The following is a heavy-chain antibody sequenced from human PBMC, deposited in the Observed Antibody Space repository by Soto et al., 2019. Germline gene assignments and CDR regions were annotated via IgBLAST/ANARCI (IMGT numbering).Heavy chain of an antibody. CDR1: GGTFSSYA. V-gene: IGHV1-69*13. Sequence: GASVKVSCKASGGTFSSYAISWVRQAPGQGLEWMGGIIPIFGTANYAQKFQGRVTITADESTSTAYMELSSLRSEDTAVYYCARAAYSGSYYYYYGMDVWGQGTTVTVSS. J-gene: IGHJ6*02. D-gene: IGHD1-26*01. CDR2: IIPIFGTA. CDR3: ARAAYSGSYYYYYGMDV.